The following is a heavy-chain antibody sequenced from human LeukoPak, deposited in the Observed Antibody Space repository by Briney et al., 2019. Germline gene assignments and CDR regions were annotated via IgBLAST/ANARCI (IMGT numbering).Heavy chain of an antibody. J-gene: IGHJ4*02. Sequence: AAVKVSCKASGYTFTGYYMHWVRQATGQGLEWMGWINPNSGGTNYAQKFQGRVTMTRDTSISTAYMELSRLRSDDTAVYYCARVWRIGAGSGYYLYWGQGTLVTVSS. D-gene: IGHD3-22*01. CDR3: ARVWRIGAGSGYYLY. V-gene: IGHV1-2*02. CDR2: INPNSGGT. CDR1: GYTFTGYY.